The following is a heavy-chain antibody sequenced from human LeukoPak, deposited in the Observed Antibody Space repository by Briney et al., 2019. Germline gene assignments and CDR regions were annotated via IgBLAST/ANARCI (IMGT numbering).Heavy chain of an antibody. J-gene: IGHJ4*02. CDR2: INPSGGST. Sequence: ASVTVSCKASGGTFSSYAISWVRQAPGKGLEWMTMINPSGGSTTYAQNFQDRVTVTRDMSTSTVYMELSSLTSEDTAVYYCARTRGYYFDYWGQGTLVTVSS. CDR1: GGTFSSYA. V-gene: IGHV1-46*01. CDR3: ARTRGYYFDY.